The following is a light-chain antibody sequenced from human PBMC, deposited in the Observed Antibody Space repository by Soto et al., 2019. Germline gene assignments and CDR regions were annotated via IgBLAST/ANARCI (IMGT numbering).Light chain of an antibody. V-gene: IGLV2-14*01. Sequence: QSVLTQPASVSGSPGQTLTISCTGTSSDVGGFNYVSWYQQYPGEAPKLIIFEVSNRPSGISNRFSGSKSGNRASLTISGLQPEEEADCYCSSYTTSASRIFGGGTQLTVL. CDR1: SSDVGGFNY. CDR2: EVS. CDR3: SSYTTSASRI. J-gene: IGLJ7*01.